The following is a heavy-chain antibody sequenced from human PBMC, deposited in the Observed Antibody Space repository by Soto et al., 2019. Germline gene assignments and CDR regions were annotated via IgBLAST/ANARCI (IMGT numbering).Heavy chain of an antibody. CDR1: GGSISSSSYY. CDR2: IYHSGST. CDR3: ARGKVGATSYYGMDA. V-gene: IGHV4-39*07. Sequence: SETLSLTCTVSGGSISSSSYYWGWIRQPPGKGLEWIGGIYHSGSTYYNPSLKSRVTISVDTSKNQFSLKLSSVTAADTAVYYCARGKVGATSYYGMDAWGQGTTVTVSS. D-gene: IGHD1-26*01. J-gene: IGHJ6*02.